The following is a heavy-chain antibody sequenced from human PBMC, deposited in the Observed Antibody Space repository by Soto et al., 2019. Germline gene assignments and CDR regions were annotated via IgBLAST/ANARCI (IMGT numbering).Heavy chain of an antibody. CDR1: GGSISSYY. J-gene: IGHJ4*02. D-gene: IGHD2-2*03. V-gene: IGHV4-59*08. CDR3: ARAEMDSMGTFDY. CDR2: IYYSGST. Sequence: SETLSLTCTVSGGSISSYYWSWIRQPPGKGLEWIGYIYYSGSTNYNPSLKSRVTISVDTSKNQFSLKLSSVTAADTAVYYCARAEMDSMGTFDYWGQGTLVTVSS.